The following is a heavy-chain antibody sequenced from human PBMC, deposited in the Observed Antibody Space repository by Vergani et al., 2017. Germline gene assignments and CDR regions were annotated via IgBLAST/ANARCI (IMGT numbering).Heavy chain of an antibody. V-gene: IGHV3-30-3*01. CDR2: ISYDGSNK. CDR1: GFTFSSYT. J-gene: IGHJ4*02. CDR3: ARDLAPIAAAGHFDY. D-gene: IGHD6-13*01. Sequence: QVQLVESGGGEVQPGRSLRLSCAASGFTFSSYTMHWVRQAPGKGLEWVAVISYDGSNKYYADSVKGRFTISRDNSKNTLYLQMNSLRAEDTAVYYCARDLAPIAAAGHFDYWGQGTLVTVSS.